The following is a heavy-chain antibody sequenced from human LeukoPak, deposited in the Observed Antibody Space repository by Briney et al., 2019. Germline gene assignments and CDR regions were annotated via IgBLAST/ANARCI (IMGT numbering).Heavy chain of an antibody. CDR2: ISYDGSYK. J-gene: IGHJ2*01. Sequence: PGGSLRLSCAASGFTFSDYGMHWVRQAPGKGLEWVAIISYDGSYKYYGDSVKDRFTISRDNSKNTLYLQINSLRTEDTAVYYCAKGHSSTGWYFDLWAVAPWSLSPQ. CDR3: AKGHSSTGWYFDL. V-gene: IGHV3-30*18. D-gene: IGHD2-2*01. CDR1: GFTFSDYG.